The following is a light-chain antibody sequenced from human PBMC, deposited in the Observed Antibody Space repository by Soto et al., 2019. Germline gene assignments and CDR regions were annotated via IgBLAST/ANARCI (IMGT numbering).Light chain of an antibody. CDR3: QQYAISPWT. V-gene: IGKV3-20*01. CDR2: DAS. CDR1: EKVASHY. J-gene: IGKJ1*01. Sequence: IVLTQSPGTLSLSPGERATLSCRASEKVASHYLAWYQQKPGQAPRRLIFDASSRATDIPDRFSGSGSGTDFTLIISRLEPEDFAVYHCQQYAISPWTFGQGTKVEVK.